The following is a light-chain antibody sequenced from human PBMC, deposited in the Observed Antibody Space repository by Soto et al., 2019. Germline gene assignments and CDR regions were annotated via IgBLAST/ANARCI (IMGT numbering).Light chain of an antibody. J-gene: IGLJ2*01. Sequence: QLVLTQPPSVSGAPGQRVTVSCTGSSSNIGAGYDVNWYQQLPGTAPKLLIFVNSDRPSGVPDRFSGSKSGTSASLAITGLQAEDEADYYCQSYDSSLSGSVFGGGTKLTVL. CDR1: SSNIGAGYD. CDR3: QSYDSSLSGSV. CDR2: VNS. V-gene: IGLV1-40*01.